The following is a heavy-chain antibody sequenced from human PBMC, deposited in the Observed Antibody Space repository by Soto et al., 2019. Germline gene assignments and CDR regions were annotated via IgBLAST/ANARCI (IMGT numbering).Heavy chain of an antibody. Sequence: GGSLRLSCAASGFTFSSYAMHWVRQAPGKGLDWVAVISYDGSNKYYADSVKGRFTISRDNSKNTLYLQMNSLRAEDTAVYYCETDLAEAGTQTHFSYYSYGMDVWGQGTTVTVSS. J-gene: IGHJ6*02. D-gene: IGHD6-13*01. CDR3: ETDLAEAGTQTHFSYYSYGMDV. CDR2: ISYDGSNK. CDR1: GFTFSSYA. V-gene: IGHV3-30-3*01.